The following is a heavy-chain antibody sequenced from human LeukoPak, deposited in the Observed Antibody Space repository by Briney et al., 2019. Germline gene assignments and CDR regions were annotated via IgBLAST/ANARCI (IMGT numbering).Heavy chain of an antibody. Sequence: GESLKISCKGSGYSFTSYWIGWVRQMPGKGLEWMGIIYPGDSDTRYSPSFQGQVTISADKSISTAYLQWSSLKASDTAMYYRARQALYYDSSGHHDYWGQGTLVTVSS. D-gene: IGHD3-22*01. J-gene: IGHJ4*02. CDR2: IYPGDSDT. V-gene: IGHV5-51*01. CDR1: GYSFTSYW. CDR3: ARQALYYDSSGHHDY.